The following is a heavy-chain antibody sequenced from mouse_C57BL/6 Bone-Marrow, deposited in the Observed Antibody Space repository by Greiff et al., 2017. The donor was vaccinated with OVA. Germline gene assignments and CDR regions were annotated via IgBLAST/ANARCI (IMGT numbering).Heavy chain of an antibody. V-gene: IGHV1-76*01. Sequence: VQVVESGAELVRPGASVKLSCKASGYTFTDYYINWVKQRPGQGLEWIARIYPGSGNTYYNEKFKGKATLTAEKSSSTAYMQLSSLTSEDSAVYFCARGGVYYQGAMDYWGQGTSVTVSS. J-gene: IGHJ4*01. D-gene: IGHD1-1*01. CDR2: IYPGSGNT. CDR3: ARGGVYYQGAMDY. CDR1: GYTFTDYY.